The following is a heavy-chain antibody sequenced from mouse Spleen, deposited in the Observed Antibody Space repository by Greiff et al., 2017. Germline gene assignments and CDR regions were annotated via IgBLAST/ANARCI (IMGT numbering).Heavy chain of an antibody. V-gene: IGHV1-64*01. D-gene: IGHD2-4*01. CDR3: AKRDYDGSPYAMDY. CDR2: IHPNSGST. CDR1: GYTFTSYW. Sequence: QVQLQQPGAELVKPGASVKLSCKASGYTFTSYWMHWVKQRPGQGLEWIGMIHPNSGSTNYNEKFKSKATLTVDKSSSTAYMQLSSLTSEDPAVYYCAKRDYDGSPYAMDYWGQGTSVTVSS. J-gene: IGHJ4*01.